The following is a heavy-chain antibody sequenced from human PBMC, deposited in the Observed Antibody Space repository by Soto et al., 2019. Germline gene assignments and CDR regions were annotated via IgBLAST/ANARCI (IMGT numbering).Heavy chain of an antibody. CDR1: GGSIRGSSYS. Sequence: QLQLQESGSGLVKPSQTLSLTCAVSGGSIRGSSYSWSWIRQPPGKGLEWIGYIYDTGSTYYNPSLKSRVTISVDTSKNHFSLNVNSVTAADTAVYYCARTWELIKFDYWGQGTRVTVSS. D-gene: IGHD1-26*01. CDR3: ARTWELIKFDY. CDR2: IYDTGST. J-gene: IGHJ4*02. V-gene: IGHV4-30-2*01.